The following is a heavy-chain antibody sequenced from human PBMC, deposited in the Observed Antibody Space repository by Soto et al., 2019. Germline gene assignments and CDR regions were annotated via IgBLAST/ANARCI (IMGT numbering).Heavy chain of an antibody. D-gene: IGHD2-15*01. J-gene: IGHJ4*02. CDR2: IFPGDSDT. Sequence: PGESLKISCQGSGYSFGAYWIGWVRQMPGKGLEWMGIIFPGDSDTRYRPSFQGQATISVDKSINTAYLQWSNLKTSDTAMYFCVRGGIIGTPPDYWGQGTQVTVSS. CDR3: VRGGIIGTPPDY. V-gene: IGHV5-51*01. CDR1: GYSFGAYW.